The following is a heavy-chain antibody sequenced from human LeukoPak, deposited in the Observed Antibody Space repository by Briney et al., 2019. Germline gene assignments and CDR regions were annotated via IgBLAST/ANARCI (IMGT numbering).Heavy chain of an antibody. V-gene: IGHV3-20*04. J-gene: IGHJ4*02. Sequence: GGSLRLSCAASGFTFDDYGMSWVRQAPGKGLEWVSGINWNGGSTGYADSVKGRFTISRDNPKNFLYLQMNSLRVEDTALYYCARDLGWTAVAGTGGYWGQGTLVTVSS. CDR2: INWNGGST. CDR3: ARDLGWTAVAGTGGY. CDR1: GFTFDDYG. D-gene: IGHD6-19*01.